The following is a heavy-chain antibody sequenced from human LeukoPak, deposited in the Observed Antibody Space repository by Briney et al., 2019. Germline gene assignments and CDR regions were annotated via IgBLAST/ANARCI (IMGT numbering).Heavy chain of an antibody. Sequence: ASVKVSCKASGGTFSSYAISWVRQAPGQGLEWMGIINTSGGSTTYAQKFQGRVSMTRDTSTSTVYMELSSLRSEDTAVYYCARPRSGYSYAFDYWGQGTLVTVSS. CDR2: INTSGGST. V-gene: IGHV1-46*01. D-gene: IGHD5-18*01. J-gene: IGHJ4*02. CDR3: ARPRSGYSYAFDY. CDR1: GGTFSSYA.